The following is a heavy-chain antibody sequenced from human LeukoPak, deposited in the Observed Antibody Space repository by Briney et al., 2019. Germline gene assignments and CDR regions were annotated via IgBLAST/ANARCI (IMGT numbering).Heavy chain of an antibody. CDR3: ARGPNYYDSSGYGRNSDNWFDP. Sequence: ASVKVSCKASGGTFSSYAISWVRQAPGQGLEWMGGIIPIFGTANYAQKFQGRVTMTRNTSISTAYMELSSLRSEDTAVYYCARGPNYYDSSGYGRNSDNWFDPWGQGTLVTVSS. CDR1: GGTFSSYA. CDR2: IIPIFGTA. D-gene: IGHD3-22*01. V-gene: IGHV1-69*05. J-gene: IGHJ5*02.